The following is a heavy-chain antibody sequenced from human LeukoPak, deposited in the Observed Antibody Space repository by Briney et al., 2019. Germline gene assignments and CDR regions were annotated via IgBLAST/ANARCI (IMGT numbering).Heavy chain of an antibody. D-gene: IGHD5-24*01. CDR1: GFTLRNYW. Sequence: PGGSLRRSCAASGFTLRNYWIQWVRQAPGKGLVWVSHSNSDGSSTNYADSVKGRFTISRDNAKNTLYLQMNNLRAEDTAVYYCARAIYDAFDIWGQGTMVTVSS. J-gene: IGHJ3*02. CDR2: SNSDGSST. V-gene: IGHV3-74*01. CDR3: ARAIYDAFDI.